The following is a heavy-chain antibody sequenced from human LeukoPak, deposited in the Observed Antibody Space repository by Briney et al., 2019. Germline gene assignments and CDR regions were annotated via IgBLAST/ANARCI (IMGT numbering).Heavy chain of an antibody. CDR3: ARSLRY. Sequence: PGGSLRLSCAVSGFTVSSNYMSWVRQAPGKGLEWVSVIYSGGSTYYADSVKGRFTISRDNSKNTLYLQMNSLRAEDTAVYYCARSLRYWGQGTLVTVSS. V-gene: IGHV3-53*01. J-gene: IGHJ4*02. CDR2: IYSGGST. CDR1: GFTVSSNY. D-gene: IGHD3-16*01.